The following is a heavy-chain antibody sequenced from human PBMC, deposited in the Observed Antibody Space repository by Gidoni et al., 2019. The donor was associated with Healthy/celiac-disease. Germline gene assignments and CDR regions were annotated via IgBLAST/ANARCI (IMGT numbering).Heavy chain of an antibody. D-gene: IGHD6-19*01. CDR2: IIPILCTA. J-gene: IGHJ6*03. Sequence: QVQLVQSGAEVKKPGSSVKVSCKASGGTFSSYAISWVRQAPGQGLEWMGGIIPILCTANYGQEFPGRIQNTADESTNTAYLGVGSLRSEDTAVYYCAGSCWYDYHYFYYMGVWGKGTTVTVSS. CDR1: GGTFSSYA. CDR3: AGSCWYDYHYFYYMGV. V-gene: IGHV1-69*01.